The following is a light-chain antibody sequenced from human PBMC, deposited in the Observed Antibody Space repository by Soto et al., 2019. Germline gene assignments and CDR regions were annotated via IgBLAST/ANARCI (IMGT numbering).Light chain of an antibody. Sequence: EMLLTQSPATLSLSPGERATLSCRASQSVRSSLAWYQQKPGQAPRLRVYDASTMATGIPRRFSGSGSGTDFTLTISNLEPEDFAVYYCQQRSSWPWTFGQGAKVEIK. CDR3: QQRSSWPWT. J-gene: IGKJ1*01. V-gene: IGKV3-11*01. CDR2: DAS. CDR1: QSVRSS.